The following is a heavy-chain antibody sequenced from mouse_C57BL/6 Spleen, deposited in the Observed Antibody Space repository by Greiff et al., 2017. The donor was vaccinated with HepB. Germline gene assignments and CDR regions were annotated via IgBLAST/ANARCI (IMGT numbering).Heavy chain of an antibody. CDR3: SRMTTVVEDYYAMDY. CDR2: IDPEDGDT. Sequence: EVQLQQSGAELVRPGASVKLSCTASGFNIKDYYMHWVKQRPEQGLEWIGRIDPEDGDTEYAPKFKGKATMTADTYSNTAYLQLSSLSSEDTAVYYWSRMTTVVEDYYAMDYWGQGTTVTVSS. J-gene: IGHJ4*01. CDR1: GFNIKDYY. V-gene: IGHV14-1*01. D-gene: IGHD1-1*01.